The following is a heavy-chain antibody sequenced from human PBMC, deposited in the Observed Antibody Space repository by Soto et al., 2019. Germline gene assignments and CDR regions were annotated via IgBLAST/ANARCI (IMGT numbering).Heavy chain of an antibody. CDR1: GASISSGDYS. CDR3: ARVILRACSSTSCYPFDP. V-gene: IGHV4-30-4*01. CDR2: IYYSGST. D-gene: IGHD2-2*01. J-gene: IGHJ5*02. Sequence: SLSPTCPVSGASISSGDYSWSWIRQPPGKGLEWIGYIYYSGSTYYNPSLKSRVTISVDTSKNQFSLKLSSVTAADTAVYYCARVILRACSSTSCYPFDPWGQGTLVTVSS.